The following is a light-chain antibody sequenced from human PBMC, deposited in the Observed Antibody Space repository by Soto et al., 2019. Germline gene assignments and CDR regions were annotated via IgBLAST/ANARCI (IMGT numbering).Light chain of an antibody. CDR2: GAS. V-gene: IGKV3-20*01. CDR3: KQYGSSPPT. Sequence: EIVLTQSPGTLSLSPGERATLSCRASQSVSSNYLAWYQRKPGQAPRLLIYGASSRATGIPNRFSGSGSGTDFTLPITRLEPEDFAVYYCKQYGSSPPTFGQGTKVEIK. J-gene: IGKJ1*01. CDR1: QSVSSNY.